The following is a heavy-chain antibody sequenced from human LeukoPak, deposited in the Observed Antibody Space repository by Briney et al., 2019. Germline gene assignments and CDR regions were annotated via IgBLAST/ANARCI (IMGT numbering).Heavy chain of an antibody. CDR3: ARLPLVDTNTHDYGDYFGRQRHYYYYMDV. D-gene: IGHD4-17*01. V-gene: IGHV5-51*01. Sequence: GESLKISCKGSGYSFTSYWIGWVRQMPGKGLEWMGIIYPGDSDTRYSPSFQGQVTISADKSISTAYLQWSSLKASDTAMYYCARLPLVDTNTHDYGDYFGRQRHYYYYMDVWGKGTTVTISS. CDR1: GYSFTSYW. CDR2: IYPGDSDT. J-gene: IGHJ6*03.